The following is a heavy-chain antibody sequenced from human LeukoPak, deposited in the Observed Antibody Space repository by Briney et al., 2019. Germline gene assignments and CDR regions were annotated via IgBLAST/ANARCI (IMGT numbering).Heavy chain of an antibody. J-gene: IGHJ4*02. Sequence: PSETLSLTCTVSGGSISSSSYYWGWIRQPPGKGLEWIGSIYYSGSTYYNPSLKSRVTISVDTSKNQFSLKLSSVTAADTAVYYCARREKMATIGGYFDYWGQGTLVTGSS. CDR3: ARREKMATIGGYFDY. CDR2: IYYSGST. V-gene: IGHV4-39*01. CDR1: GGSISSSSYY. D-gene: IGHD5-24*01.